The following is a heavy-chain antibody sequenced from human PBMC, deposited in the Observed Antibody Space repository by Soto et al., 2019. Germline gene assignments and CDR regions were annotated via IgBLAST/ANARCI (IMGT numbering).Heavy chain of an antibody. CDR3: ASGIGWFDP. D-gene: IGHD1-26*01. CDR1: GGSFSGYY. J-gene: IGHJ5*02. Sequence: SETLSLTCAVYGGSFSGYYWSWIRQPPGKGLEWIGEINHSGSTNYNPSLKSRVTISVDTSKNQFSLKLSSVTAADTAVYYCASGIGWFDPWGQGTLVTVSS. V-gene: IGHV4-34*01. CDR2: INHSGST.